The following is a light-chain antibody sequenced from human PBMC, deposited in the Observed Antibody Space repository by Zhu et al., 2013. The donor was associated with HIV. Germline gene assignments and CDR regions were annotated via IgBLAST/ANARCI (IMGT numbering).Light chain of an antibody. CDR3: QQYGTSPLA. Sequence: EVVLTQSPGTLSLSPGERASLSCRASQSVSNSWLAWYQQRPGQAPRLLIQGASSRATGIPDRFSGSGSGTDFTLTISRLEPEDFAVYYCQQYGTSPLAFGPGTKVGYQT. V-gene: IGKV3-20*01. CDR2: GAS. CDR1: QSVSNSW. J-gene: IGKJ3*01.